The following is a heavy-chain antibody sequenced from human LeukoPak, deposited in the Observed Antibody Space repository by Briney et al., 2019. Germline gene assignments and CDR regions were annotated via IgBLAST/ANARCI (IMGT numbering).Heavy chain of an antibody. D-gene: IGHD3-22*01. CDR2: IYYSGST. V-gene: IGHV4-59*04. CDR1: GGSISSYY. J-gene: IGHJ4*02. CDR3: VRYYGSSGYYDNFDY. Sequence: PSETLSLTCTVSGGSISSYYWSWIRQPPGKGLEWIGYIYYSGSTYYNPSLKSRVSMSVDTTKNQFSLKLSSVAAADTAVYYCVRYYGSSGYYDNFDYWGQGALVTVSS.